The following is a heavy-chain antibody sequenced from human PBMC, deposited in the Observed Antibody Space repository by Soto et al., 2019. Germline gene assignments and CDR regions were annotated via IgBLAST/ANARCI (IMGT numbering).Heavy chain of an antibody. Sequence: QLLQSGGGLVQPGGSLTLSCAASGFTFGTTDMSWVRQAPGEGLEWVSTIDGSGGITYYADSVKGRFTISRDNSRNTVYLQMNSLRGDATALYYCVKNSGWFNTWGPGALVTGSS. CDR2: IDGSGGIT. CDR1: GFTFGTTD. J-gene: IGHJ5*02. V-gene: IGHV3-23*01. D-gene: IGHD3-10*01. CDR3: VKNSGWFNT.